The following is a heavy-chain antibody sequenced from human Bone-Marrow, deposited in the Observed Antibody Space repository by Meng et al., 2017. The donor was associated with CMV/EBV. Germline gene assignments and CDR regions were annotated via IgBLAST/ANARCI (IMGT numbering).Heavy chain of an antibody. D-gene: IGHD1-26*01. V-gene: IGHV1-46*01. CDR3: ARDDLLGLAGSTKGYFDY. CDR1: GYTFTSYG. J-gene: IGHJ4*01. CDR2: INPSGGST. Sequence: ASVKVSCKASGYTFTSYGISWVRQAPGQGLEWMGIINPSGGSTSYAQKFQGRVTMTRDTSTSTVYMELSSLRSEDTAVYYCARDDLLGLAGSTKGYFDYWGQGTLVTVSS.